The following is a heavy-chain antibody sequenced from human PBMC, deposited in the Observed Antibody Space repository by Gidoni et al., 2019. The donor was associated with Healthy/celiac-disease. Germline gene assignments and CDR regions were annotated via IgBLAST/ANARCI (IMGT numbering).Heavy chain of an antibody. Sequence: QVQLVESGGGVVQPGRSLRLSCAASGFTFSSYGMHWVRQAPGKGLEWVAVIWYDGSNKYYADSVKGRFTISRDNSKNTLYLQMNSLRAEDTAVYYCAREPSILTGPNYYGMDVWGQGTTVTVSS. CDR3: AREPSILTGPNYYGMDV. D-gene: IGHD3-9*01. CDR2: IWYDGSNK. V-gene: IGHV3-33*01. CDR1: GFTFSSYG. J-gene: IGHJ6*02.